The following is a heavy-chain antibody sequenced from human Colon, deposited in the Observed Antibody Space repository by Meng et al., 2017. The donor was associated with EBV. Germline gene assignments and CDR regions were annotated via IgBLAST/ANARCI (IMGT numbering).Heavy chain of an antibody. Sequence: QGEVQDPGPGLGKPSGTPSPTCAVSGGSLSSRNWWSWVRQPPGKGLEWIGEIYHSGSTNYNPSLKSRVTISVDESKNQFSLRLSSVSAADTAVYYCARVGAYCGGDCYHPRWGQGTLVTVSS. J-gene: IGHJ4*02. CDR3: ARVGAYCGGDCYHPR. CDR2: IYHSGST. CDR1: GGSLSSRNW. D-gene: IGHD2-21*02. V-gene: IGHV4-4*02.